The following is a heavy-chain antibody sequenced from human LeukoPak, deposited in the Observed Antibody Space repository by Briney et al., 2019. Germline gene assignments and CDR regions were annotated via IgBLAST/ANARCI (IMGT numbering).Heavy chain of an antibody. CDR2: IRQDGNEK. J-gene: IGHJ4*02. Sequence: PGGSLRLSCAASGFTFSSHWMSWVRQAPGKGLEWVANIRQDGNEKYYVDSVKGRFTISRDNAKNSLYLQMSSLRAEDTALYYCARGMEKQWLNYWGQGTLVTVSS. V-gene: IGHV3-7*01. CDR3: ARGMEKQWLNY. CDR1: GFTFSSHW. D-gene: IGHD6-19*01.